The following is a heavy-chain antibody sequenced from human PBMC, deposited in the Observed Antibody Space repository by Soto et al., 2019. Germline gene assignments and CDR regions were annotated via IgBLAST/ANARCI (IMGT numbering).Heavy chain of an antibody. CDR3: ARDSFEELTAPDP. J-gene: IGHJ5*02. V-gene: IGHV1-18*01. Sequence: ASVKVSCKASGYTFTSYGISWVRRAPGQGLEWMGWISAYNGNTNYAQKLQGRVTMTTDTSTSTAYMEPRSLRSDDTAVYYCARDSFEELTAPDPWGQGTLVTVSS. CDR2: ISAYNGNT. D-gene: IGHD1-7*01. CDR1: GYTFTSYG.